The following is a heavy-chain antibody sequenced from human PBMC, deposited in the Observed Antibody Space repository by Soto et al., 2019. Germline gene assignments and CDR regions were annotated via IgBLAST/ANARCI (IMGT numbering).Heavy chain of an antibody. CDR1: GFTFSSYW. V-gene: IGHV3-74*01. CDR3: VKDELGLRIEY. J-gene: IGHJ4*02. CDR2: INNDGSST. D-gene: IGHD1-7*01. Sequence: GGSLRLSCAASGFTFSSYWMHWVRQAPGKGLVWVSHINNDGSSTTYADSVKGRFTISRDNAKNTLYLQMNILKVEGTAVEEEVKDELGLRIEYWSLGTLVTVAS.